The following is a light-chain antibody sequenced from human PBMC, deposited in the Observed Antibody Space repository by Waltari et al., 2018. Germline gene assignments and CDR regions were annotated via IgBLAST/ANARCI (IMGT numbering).Light chain of an antibody. V-gene: IGLV2-11*01. J-gene: IGLJ1*01. CDR3: CSYAGAYRV. Sequence: QSALTQPRSVSGSPGQSVTISCTGTKSDVGGYNYVSWYQHHPGKAPKFIIDDVNKRPSGVPDRFSGAKSGNTASLTISGLQADDEADYFCCSYAGAYRVFGTGTKVTVL. CDR2: DVN. CDR1: KSDVGGYNY.